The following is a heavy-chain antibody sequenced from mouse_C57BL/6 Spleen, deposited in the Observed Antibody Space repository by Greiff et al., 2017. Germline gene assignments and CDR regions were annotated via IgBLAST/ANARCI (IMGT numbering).Heavy chain of an antibody. Sequence: VQLQQPGAELVKPGASVKLSCKASGYTFTSYWMHWVKQRPGQGLEWIGMIHPNSGSTNYNEKFKSKATLTVDKSSSTAYMQLSSLTSEDSAVYDSITTVVADWYFDVWGTGTTVTVSS. CDR2: IHPNSGST. D-gene: IGHD1-1*01. J-gene: IGHJ1*03. V-gene: IGHV1-64*01. CDR1: GYTFTSYW. CDR3: ITTVVADWYFDV.